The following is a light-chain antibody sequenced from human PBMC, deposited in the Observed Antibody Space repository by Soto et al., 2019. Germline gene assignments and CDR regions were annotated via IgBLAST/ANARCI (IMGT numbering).Light chain of an antibody. J-gene: IGKJ1*01. V-gene: IGKV3-11*01. CDR1: QSVIIL. Sequence: EIVLTQSPATLALSPVEGATLSSXASQSVIILLAWYQQKLGQAPRLXXDNXSNMATGSPARLSGSGSGTDFTLPISSLEPEYFAVYYCQQRSNGTRTFGQGTKVDIK. CDR2: NXS. CDR3: QQRSNGTRT.